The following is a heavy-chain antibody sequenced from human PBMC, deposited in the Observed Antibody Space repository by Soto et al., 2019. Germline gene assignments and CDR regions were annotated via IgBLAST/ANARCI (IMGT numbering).Heavy chain of an antibody. J-gene: IGHJ4*02. D-gene: IGHD4-17*01. CDR3: ASSDATVLDY. CDR2: THHSGRT. Sequence: QVQLQESGPGLVKPSGTLSLTCTVSGGSMSSSNWWNWVRQPPGKGLEWIGETHHSGRTNYNPSLKSRVTISVDKSKNHFSLKLSSVTAADTAVYYCASSDATVLDYWGQGTLVTVSS. V-gene: IGHV4-4*02. CDR1: GGSMSSSNW.